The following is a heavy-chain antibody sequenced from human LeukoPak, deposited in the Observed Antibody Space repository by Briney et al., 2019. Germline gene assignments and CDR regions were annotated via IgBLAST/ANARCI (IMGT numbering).Heavy chain of an antibody. CDR3: AILRAYCGGDCYSSFDY. Sequence: PSETLSLTCTVSGGPISSGSYYSSSIRQPAGKGLEWICRRYTSGSTNYNPSLKSRVTISVDTSKDQLSLKLSSVTAADTAVYYCAILRAYCGGDCYSSFDYWGQGTLVTVSS. J-gene: IGHJ4*02. CDR2: RYTSGST. D-gene: IGHD2-21*02. CDR1: GGPISSGSYY. V-gene: IGHV4-61*02.